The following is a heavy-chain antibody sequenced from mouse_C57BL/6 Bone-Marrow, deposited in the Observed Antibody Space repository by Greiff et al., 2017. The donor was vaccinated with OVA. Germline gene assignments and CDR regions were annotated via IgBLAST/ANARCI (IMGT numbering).Heavy chain of an antibody. CDR3: AREPLDYYGSSYWYFDV. J-gene: IGHJ1*03. V-gene: IGHV1-81*01. CDR1: GYTFTSYG. CDR2: IYPRSGNT. D-gene: IGHD1-1*01. Sequence: VQLQQSGAELARPGASVKLSCKASGYTFTSYGISWVKQRTGQGLEWNGEIYPRSGNTYYNEKFKGKATLTADKSSSTAYMELRSLTSEDSAVYFCAREPLDYYGSSYWYFDVWGTGTTVTVSS.